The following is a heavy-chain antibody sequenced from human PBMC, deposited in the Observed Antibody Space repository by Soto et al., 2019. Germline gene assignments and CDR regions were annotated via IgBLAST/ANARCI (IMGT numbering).Heavy chain of an antibody. D-gene: IGHD1-7*01. Sequence: GSLRLSCSASGFTFSSYAMHWVRQAPGKGLEYVSAISSNGGSTYYADSVKGRFTISRDNSKDTLYLQMSSLRAEDTAVYYCVKDLSGITGTTTYRGQGTLVTVSS. V-gene: IGHV3-64D*06. CDR1: GFTFSSYA. CDR3: VKDLSGITGTTTY. J-gene: IGHJ4*02. CDR2: ISSNGGST.